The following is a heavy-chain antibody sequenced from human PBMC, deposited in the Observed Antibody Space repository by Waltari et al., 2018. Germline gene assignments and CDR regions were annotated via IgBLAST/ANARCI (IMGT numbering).Heavy chain of an antibody. CDR2: IINAGYP. CDR1: GGSFSGYY. J-gene: IGHJ6*02. V-gene: IGHV4-34*02. CDR3: VRLEDCTGPGGHCYSGDPFALDV. D-gene: IGHD2-15*01. Sequence: QVQLQQWGAGLLQSSETLSLTCAVYGGSFSGYYWGWVRQPPGKGLEWIGEIINAGYPIHTPSLRGRVTMSSDSPRGQFALKLNSVTAADTAVYYCVRLEDCTGPGGHCYSGDPFALDVWGQGTTVTVSS.